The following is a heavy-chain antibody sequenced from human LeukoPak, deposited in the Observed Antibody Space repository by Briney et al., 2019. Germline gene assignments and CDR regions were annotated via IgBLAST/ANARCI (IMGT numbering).Heavy chain of an antibody. J-gene: IGHJ4*02. CDR2: IYYSGST. Sequence: SETLSLTCTVSGGSISSSSYYWGWIRQPPGKGLEWIGSIYYSGSTYYNPSLKSRVTISVDTSKNQFSLKLSFVTAADTAVYYCARQGYYDFWSGQHDYWGQGTLVTVSS. V-gene: IGHV4-39*01. CDR3: ARQGYYDFWSGQHDY. D-gene: IGHD3-3*01. CDR1: GGSISSSSYY.